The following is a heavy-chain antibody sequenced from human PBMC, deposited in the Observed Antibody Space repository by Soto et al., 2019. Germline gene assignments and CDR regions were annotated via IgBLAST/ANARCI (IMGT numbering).Heavy chain of an antibody. CDR1: GGTFSSYA. D-gene: IGHD6-6*01. CDR3: ARRCSSSSSMFDYYYYYGMDV. V-gene: IGHV1-69*13. Sequence: SVKVSCKASGGTFSSYAISWVRQAPGQGLEWMGGIIPIFGTANYAQKFQGRVTITADESTSTAYMELSSLRSEDTAVYYCARRCSSSSSMFDYYYYYGMDVWGQGTTVTVSS. J-gene: IGHJ6*02. CDR2: IIPIFGTA.